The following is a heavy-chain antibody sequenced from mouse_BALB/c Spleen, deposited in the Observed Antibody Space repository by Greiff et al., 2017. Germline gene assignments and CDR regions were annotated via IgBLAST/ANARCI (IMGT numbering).Heavy chain of an antibody. D-gene: IGHD2-4*01. V-gene: IGHV1-9*01. CDR1: GYTFSSYW. Sequence: VQLQQSGAELMKPGASVKISCKATGYTFSSYWIEWVKQRPGHGLEWIGEILPGSGSTNYNEKFKGKATFTADTSSNTAYMQLSSLTSEDSAVYYCARGDYDGYYAMDYWGQGTSVTVSS. CDR2: ILPGSGST. CDR3: ARGDYDGYYAMDY. J-gene: IGHJ4*01.